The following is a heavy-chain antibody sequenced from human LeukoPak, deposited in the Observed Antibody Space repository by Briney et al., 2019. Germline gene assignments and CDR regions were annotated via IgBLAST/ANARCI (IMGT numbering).Heavy chain of an antibody. Sequence: GGSLRLSCAASGFTFSSYAMSWVRQAPGKGLEWVSAISGSGGSTYYADSVKGRFTISRDNAKNSLYLQMISLRAEDTAVHYCARETREWYYYGSGPLGYWGQGTLVTVSS. V-gene: IGHV3-23*01. J-gene: IGHJ4*02. CDR3: ARETREWYYYGSGPLGY. CDR1: GFTFSSYA. CDR2: ISGSGGST. D-gene: IGHD3-10*01.